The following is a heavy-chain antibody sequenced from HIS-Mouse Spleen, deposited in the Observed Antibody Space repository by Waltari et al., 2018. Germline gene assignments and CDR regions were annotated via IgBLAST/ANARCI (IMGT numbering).Heavy chain of an antibody. D-gene: IGHD3-22*01. CDR1: GGSISSSSYY. CDR2: IYYSGST. Sequence: QLQLQESGPGLVKPSETLSLTCTVSGGSISSSSYYWGWIRPPPGKGPGWIGSIYYSGSTYYNPSLKSRVTISVDTSKNQFSLKLSSVTAADTAVYYCARVEGVLSYYDSSGYYYFDYWGQGTLVTVSS. CDR3: ARVEGVLSYYDSSGYYYFDY. J-gene: IGHJ4*02. V-gene: IGHV4-39*07.